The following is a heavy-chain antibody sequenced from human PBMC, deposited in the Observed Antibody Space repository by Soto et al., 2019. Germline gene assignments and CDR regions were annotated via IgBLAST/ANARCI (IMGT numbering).Heavy chain of an antibody. Sequence: EVQLLESGGGLGQPGGSLRLSCVASGFTFSSYAMSWVRQAPGKGLEWVAAISGGGGSTYYADSVKGRFTISRDNSKNTLYLQMDSLRAEDTAVYYCAKVPFYYDGSGTGRYYFDYWGQGTLVTVSS. CDR3: AKVPFYYDGSGTGRYYFDY. D-gene: IGHD3-22*01. J-gene: IGHJ4*02. V-gene: IGHV3-23*01. CDR2: ISGGGGST. CDR1: GFTFSSYA.